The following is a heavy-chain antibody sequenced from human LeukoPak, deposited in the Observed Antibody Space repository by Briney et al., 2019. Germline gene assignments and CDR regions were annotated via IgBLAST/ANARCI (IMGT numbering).Heavy chain of an antibody. D-gene: IGHD6-25*01. CDR2: ISTTSSFI. Sequence: PGGSLRLSCAASGFTFSSYSINWVRQAPGKGLEWVSCISTTSSFIYYADSVKGRFTISRDNSKSTLYLQMSSLRAEDTAVYYCASLSTYTSDWHDYWGQGTLVTVSS. J-gene: IGHJ4*02. CDR3: ASLSTYTSDWHDY. V-gene: IGHV3-21*01. CDR1: GFTFSSYS.